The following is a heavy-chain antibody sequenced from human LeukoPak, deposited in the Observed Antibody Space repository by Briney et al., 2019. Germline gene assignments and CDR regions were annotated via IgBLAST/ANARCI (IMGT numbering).Heavy chain of an antibody. V-gene: IGHV3-21*01. J-gene: IGHJ4*02. CDR2: ISSSSSYI. CDR1: GFTFSSYS. Sequence: GGSLRLSCAATGFTFSSYSMNSVRHAPGKVLEWVSSISSSSSYIYYADSVKGRFTISRDNAKNSLYLQMNSLRAEDTAVYYCAGYDFWIPFDYWGQGTLVTVSS. D-gene: IGHD3-3*01. CDR3: AGYDFWIPFDY.